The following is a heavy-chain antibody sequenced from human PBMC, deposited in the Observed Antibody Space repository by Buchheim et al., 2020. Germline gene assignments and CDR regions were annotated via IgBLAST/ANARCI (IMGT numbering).Heavy chain of an antibody. J-gene: IGHJ5*02. CDR3: ARDPEPYGYINWFDP. CDR2: IWYDGSNK. CDR1: GFTFSSYG. Sequence: QVQLVESGGGVVQPGRSPRLSCAASGFTFSSYGMHWVRQAPGKGLEWVAVIWYDGSNKYYADSVKGRFTISRDTSKNTLYLQMNSLRAEDTAVYYCARDPEPYGYINWFDPWGQGTL. D-gene: IGHD5-18*01. V-gene: IGHV3-33*01.